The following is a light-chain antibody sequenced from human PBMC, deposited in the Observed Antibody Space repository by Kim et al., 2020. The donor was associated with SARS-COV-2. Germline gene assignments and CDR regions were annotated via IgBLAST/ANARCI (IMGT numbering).Light chain of an antibody. CDR1: KSDIVSNT. Sequence: RVTISCSGRKSDIVSNTVKWYQQCPGRAPTLLMHSNDQRPSGVPERFSGSKSGTSASLAISGLQSEDEADYYCAAWDESLNGPYVFGTGTKVTVL. V-gene: IGLV1-44*01. J-gene: IGLJ1*01. CDR2: SND. CDR3: AAWDESLNGPYV.